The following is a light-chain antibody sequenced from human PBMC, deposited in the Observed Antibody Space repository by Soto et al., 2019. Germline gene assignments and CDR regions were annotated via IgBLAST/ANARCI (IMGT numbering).Light chain of an antibody. CDR2: SNN. J-gene: IGLJ1*01. CDR1: NSNIGSNT. V-gene: IGLV1-44*01. Sequence: QSALTQPPSASGTPGQRVTISCSGSNSNIGSNTVNWFQQLPGTAPKLLIHSNNQRPSGVPDRFSGSKSGTSASLAIIGLQSEDEADYYCAAWDDSLNGRYVFGTGTKLTVL. CDR3: AAWDDSLNGRYV.